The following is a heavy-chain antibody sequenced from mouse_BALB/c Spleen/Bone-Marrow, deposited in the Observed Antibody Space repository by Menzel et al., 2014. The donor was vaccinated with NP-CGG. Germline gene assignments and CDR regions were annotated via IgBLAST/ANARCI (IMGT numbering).Heavy chain of an antibody. J-gene: IGHJ1*01. V-gene: IGHV1-4*01. D-gene: IGHD1-1*01. Sequence: QVQMKQSGAELARPGASVKMSCKASGYTFTSYTMHWVKQRPGQGLEWIGYINPSSGYTNYNQKFKDKATLTADKSSSTAYMQLSSLTSEDSAVYYCARSLRWYFDVWGAGTTVTVSS. CDR1: GYTFTSYT. CDR2: INPSSGYT. CDR3: ARSLRWYFDV.